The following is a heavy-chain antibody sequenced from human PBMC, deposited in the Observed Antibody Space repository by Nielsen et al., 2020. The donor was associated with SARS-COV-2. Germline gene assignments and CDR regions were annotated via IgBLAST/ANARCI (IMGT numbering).Heavy chain of an antibody. CDR2: INHSGST. CDR1: GGSFSGYY. D-gene: IGHD6-13*01. J-gene: IGHJ4*02. V-gene: IGHV4-34*01. Sequence: SETLSLTCAVYGGSFSGYYWSWIRQPPGKGLEWIGEINHSGSTNYNPSLKSRVTISVDTSKNQFPLKLSSVTAADTAVYYCARRILGIAAAGRVLDYWGQGTLVTVSS. CDR3: ARRILGIAAAGRVLDY.